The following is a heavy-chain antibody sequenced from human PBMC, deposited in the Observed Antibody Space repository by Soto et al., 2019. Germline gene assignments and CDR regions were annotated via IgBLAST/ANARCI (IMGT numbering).Heavy chain of an antibody. Sequence: ASVKVSCKASGYTFTSYGISWVRQAPGQGLEWMGWISAYNGNTNYAQKLQGRVTMTTDTSTSTAYMELRSLRSDDTAVYYCARVGRYFDWLSYFDYWGQGTLVTVSS. CDR1: GYTFTSYG. D-gene: IGHD3-9*01. J-gene: IGHJ4*02. CDR2: ISAYNGNT. V-gene: IGHV1-18*01. CDR3: ARVGRYFDWLSYFDY.